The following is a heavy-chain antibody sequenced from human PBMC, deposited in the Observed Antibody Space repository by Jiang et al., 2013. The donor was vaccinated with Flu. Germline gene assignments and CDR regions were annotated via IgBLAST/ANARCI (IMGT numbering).Heavy chain of an antibody. J-gene: IGHJ4*02. D-gene: IGHD3-22*01. CDR1: GFTFTSSA. V-gene: IGHV1-58*02. CDR3: AARVEYYYDSSGSCDY. Sequence: SGAEVKKPGTSVKVSCKASGFTFTSSAMQWVRQARGQRLEWIGWIVVGSGNTNYAQKFQERVTITRDMSTSTAYMELSSLRSEDTAVYYCAARVEYYYDSSGSCDYWGQGTLVTVSS. CDR2: IVVGSGNT.